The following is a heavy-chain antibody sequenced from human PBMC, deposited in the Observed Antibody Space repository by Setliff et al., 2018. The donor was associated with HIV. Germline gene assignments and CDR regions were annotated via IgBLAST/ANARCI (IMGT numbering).Heavy chain of an antibody. V-gene: IGHV4-34*01. D-gene: IGHD3-22*01. J-gene: IGHJ6*03. Sequence: ASETLSLTCAVYGGSFSGYYWSWIRQPPGKGLEWIGEINHSGSTNYNPSLKSRVTISVDTSKNQFSLKLSSVTAADTAVYYCAREHYYHTSGRYYYMDVWGKGTTVTVSS. CDR3: AREHYYHTSGRYYYMDV. CDR1: GGSFSGYY. CDR2: INHSGST.